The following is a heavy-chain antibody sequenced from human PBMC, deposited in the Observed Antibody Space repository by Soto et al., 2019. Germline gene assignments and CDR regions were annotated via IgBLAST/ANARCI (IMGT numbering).Heavy chain of an antibody. J-gene: IGHJ3*01. V-gene: IGHV3-72*01. D-gene: IGHD1-1*01. CDR1: GFSFSDHY. CDR3: AHTDPMYTTEFAF. CDR2: TRDKTFRYTT. Sequence: EVQVVASGGGLVQPGGSLRLSCEASGFSFSDHYVDCVRQAPGKGLEWVGRTRDKTFRYTTECAASVEGRFTNSRDDSMNPLYLKMNSLETKYTALNYCAHTDPMYTTEFAFWGQWTMVTVSS.